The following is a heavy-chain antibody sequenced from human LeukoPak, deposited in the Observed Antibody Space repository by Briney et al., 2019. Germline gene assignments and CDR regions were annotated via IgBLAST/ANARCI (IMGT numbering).Heavy chain of an antibody. Sequence: PGGSLRLSCAASGFTVSSNYMSWIRQAPGKGLEWVSYMSTSDSPIYYTDSVKGRFTISRDNAKNSLYLQMNSLRASDTAVYYCARELNGAFDPWGQGTLVTVSS. V-gene: IGHV3-11*04. D-gene: IGHD1-1*01. CDR1: GFTVSSNY. CDR3: ARELNGAFDP. J-gene: IGHJ5*02. CDR2: MSTSDSPI.